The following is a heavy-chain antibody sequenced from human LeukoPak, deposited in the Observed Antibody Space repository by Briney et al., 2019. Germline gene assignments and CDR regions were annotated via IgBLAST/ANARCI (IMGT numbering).Heavy chain of an antibody. CDR2: SRNKANSYTT. J-gene: IGHJ3*02. CDR3: ARDLDYGGNSDAFDI. V-gene: IGHV3-72*01. CDR1: GFTFSDHY. D-gene: IGHD4-23*01. Sequence: GGSLRLSFAASGFTFSDHYMDWVRQAPGKGLEWVGRSRNKANSYTTEYAASVKGRFIISRDDSKNSLYLQMNSLKTEDTAVYYCARDLDYGGNSDAFDIWGQGTMVTVSS.